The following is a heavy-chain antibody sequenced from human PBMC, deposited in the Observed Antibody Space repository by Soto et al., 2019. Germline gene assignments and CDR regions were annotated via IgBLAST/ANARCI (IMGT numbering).Heavy chain of an antibody. CDR3: ARLRRIAAAGRSYYYGMDV. D-gene: IGHD6-13*01. CDR1: GGSISSYY. Sequence: QVQLQESGPGLVKPSETLSLTCTVSGGSISSYYWSWIRQPPGKGLEWIGYIYYSGSTNYNPSLKSRVTISVDTSKNQFSLKLSSVTAADTAVYYCARLRRIAAAGRSYYYGMDVWGQGTTVTVSS. CDR2: IYYSGST. V-gene: IGHV4-59*08. J-gene: IGHJ6*02.